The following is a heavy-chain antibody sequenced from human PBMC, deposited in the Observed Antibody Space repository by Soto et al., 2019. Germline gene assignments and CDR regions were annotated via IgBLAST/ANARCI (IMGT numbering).Heavy chain of an antibody. J-gene: IGHJ4*02. CDR1: GFTFRAYT. CDR3: AKTGPVTARIRFDD. D-gene: IGHD2-21*02. CDR2: IDGRDGT. Sequence: EVQLLESGGGLVQPGGSLRLSCAGSGFTFRAYTMAWVRQAPGKGLEWVSGIDGRDGTYYADSVKGRFNISRDSSRTTLFLQMNSLRADDTAVYYCAKTGPVTARIRFDDWCQGALVTVSS. V-gene: IGHV3-23*01.